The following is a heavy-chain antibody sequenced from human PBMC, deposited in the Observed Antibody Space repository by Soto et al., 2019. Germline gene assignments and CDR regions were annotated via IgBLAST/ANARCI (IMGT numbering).Heavy chain of an antibody. CDR2: ISASGGTT. CDR1: GFTFTTHA. D-gene: IGHD3-10*01. Sequence: EVQLLESGGGLVQPAGSLRLSCAASGFTFTTHAMNWVHQAPRKGLEWVSSISASGGTTDYADSVKGRFTISRDNSKNALYLQMNSLLAEDTAVYYCAKGLGEFSYYGMDVWGPGTTVTVSS. V-gene: IGHV3-23*01. CDR3: AKGLGEFSYYGMDV. J-gene: IGHJ6*02.